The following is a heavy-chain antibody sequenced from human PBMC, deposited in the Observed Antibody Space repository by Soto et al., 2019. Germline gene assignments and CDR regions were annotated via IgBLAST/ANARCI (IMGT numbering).Heavy chain of an antibody. J-gene: IGHJ4*02. Sequence: PGGSMRLSCAAAGFPFDDYSMHWVRPVIGKGLEWVSSISWNSGNIGYADSVKGRFTTSRDNAKNSLYLQMNSLRPEDTALYYCVRSKGGYSYGTPFDYWGQGTLVTVSS. V-gene: IGHV3-9*01. CDR2: ISWNSGNI. CDR1: GFPFDDYS. CDR3: VRSKGGYSYGTPFDY. D-gene: IGHD5-18*01.